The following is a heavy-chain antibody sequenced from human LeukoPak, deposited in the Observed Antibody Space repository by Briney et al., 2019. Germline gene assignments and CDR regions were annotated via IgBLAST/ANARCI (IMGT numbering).Heavy chain of an antibody. V-gene: IGHV1-18*01. CDR3: AAVVTTNTNYYYGMDV. J-gene: IGHJ6*02. CDR2: ISAYNGNT. Sequence: ASVKVSCKASGYTFTSYGISWVRQAPGQGLEWMGWISAYNGNTNYAQKLQGRVTMTTDTSTSTAYMELRSLRSDDTAVYYCAAVVTTNTNYYYGMDVWGQGTTVTVSS. CDR1: GYTFTSYG. D-gene: IGHD2-21*02.